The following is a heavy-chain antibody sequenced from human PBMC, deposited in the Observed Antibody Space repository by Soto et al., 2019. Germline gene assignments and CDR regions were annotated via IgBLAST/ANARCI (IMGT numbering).Heavy chain of an antibody. J-gene: IGHJ3*02. CDR3: AKDSDGSGSYYDAFDI. CDR1: GFTFSSYA. Sequence: GGSLILSCAASGFTFSSYAMSWVRQAPGKGLEWVSAISGSGGSTYYADSVKGRFTISRDNSKNTLYLQMNSLRAEDTAVYYCAKDSDGSGSYYDAFDIWGQGTMVTVSS. CDR2: ISGSGGST. D-gene: IGHD3-10*01. V-gene: IGHV3-23*01.